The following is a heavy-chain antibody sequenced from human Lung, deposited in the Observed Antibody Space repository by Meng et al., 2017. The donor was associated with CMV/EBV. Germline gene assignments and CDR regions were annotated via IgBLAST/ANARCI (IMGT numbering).Heavy chain of an antibody. CDR1: GFPFSGSA. CDR3: TSWPDYKDYYYYGMDV. CDR2: IRSKANSYAT. D-gene: IGHD4-11*01. Sequence: GEXXKISCAASGFPFSGSAMHWVRQASGKGLEWVGRIRSKANSYATAYAASVKGRFTISRDDSKNTAYLQMNSLKTEDTAVYYCTSWPDYKDYYYYGMDVXGQGXTVTVSS. V-gene: IGHV3-73*01. J-gene: IGHJ6*02.